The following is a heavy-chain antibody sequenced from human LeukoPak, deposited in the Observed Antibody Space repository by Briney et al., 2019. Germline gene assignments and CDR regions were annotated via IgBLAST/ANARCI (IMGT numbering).Heavy chain of an antibody. D-gene: IGHD5-24*01. Sequence: ASVKVSCKASRYTFTSYDISWVRQATGQGLEWLGWMNHNSGNTGYAQKLQGRVTMTRNTSISTAYMELSSLRSEDTAMYYCARAELRWLQKDLGDYWGQGTPVTVSS. CDR3: ARAELRWLQKDLGDY. CDR2: MNHNSGNT. CDR1: RYTFTSYD. V-gene: IGHV1-8*01. J-gene: IGHJ4*02.